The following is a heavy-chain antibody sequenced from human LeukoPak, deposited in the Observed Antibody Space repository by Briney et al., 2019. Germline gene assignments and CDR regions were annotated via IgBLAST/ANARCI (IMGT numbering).Heavy chain of an antibody. D-gene: IGHD1-26*01. CDR3: ARTSGSYQRLFDY. J-gene: IGHJ4*02. CDR1: GFTFSSYW. CDR2: IKQDGSEK. Sequence: PGASLRLSCAASGFTFSSYWMSWVRQAPGKGLEWVANIKQDGSEKYYVDSVKGRFTISRDNAKNSLYLQMNSLRAEDTAVYYCARTSGSYQRLFDYWGQGTLVTVSS. V-gene: IGHV3-7*01.